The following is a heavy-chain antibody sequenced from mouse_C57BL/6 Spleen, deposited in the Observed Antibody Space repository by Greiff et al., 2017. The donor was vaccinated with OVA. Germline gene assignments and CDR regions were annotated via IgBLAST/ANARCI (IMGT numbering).Heavy chain of an antibody. CDR1: GYTFTSYW. V-gene: IGHV1-69*01. D-gene: IGHD2-5*01. CDR2: IDPSDSYT. J-gene: IGHJ3*01. CDR3: FYSNYLFAY. Sequence: QVQLKQPGAELVMPGASVKLSCKASGYTFTSYWMHWVKQRPGQGLEWIGEIDPSDSYTNYNQKFKGKSTLTVDKSSSTAYMQLSSLTSEDSAVYYCFYSNYLFAYWGQGTLVTVSA.